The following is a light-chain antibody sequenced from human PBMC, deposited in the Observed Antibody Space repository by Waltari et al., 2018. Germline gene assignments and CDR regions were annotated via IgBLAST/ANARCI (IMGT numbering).Light chain of an antibody. CDR1: RSDVGSYNI. J-gene: IGLJ3*02. CDR3: CSYAGSRTFVV. V-gene: IGLV2-23*03. CDR2: EGS. Sequence: QSALTQPASVSGSPGQSITISCTGTRSDVGSYNIVSWYQQHPGKAPKLMICEGSKRPSGVSNRFSGSKSGNTASLTISGLQAEDEADYYCCSYAGSRTFVVFGGGTKLTVL.